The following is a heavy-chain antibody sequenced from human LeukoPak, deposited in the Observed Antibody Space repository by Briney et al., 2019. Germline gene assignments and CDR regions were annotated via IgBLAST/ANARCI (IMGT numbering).Heavy chain of an antibody. D-gene: IGHD3-22*01. Sequence: GGSLRLSCAASGFTFSSYAMSWVRQAPGKGLEWVSGISASGGTTYYADSVRGRFTISRDNSKNTLYLQMNSLRAEDTAVYYCAKGQSSSGLRNYFDYWGQGTLVTVSS. J-gene: IGHJ4*02. V-gene: IGHV3-23*01. CDR1: GFTFSSYA. CDR2: ISASGGTT. CDR3: AKGQSSSGLRNYFDY.